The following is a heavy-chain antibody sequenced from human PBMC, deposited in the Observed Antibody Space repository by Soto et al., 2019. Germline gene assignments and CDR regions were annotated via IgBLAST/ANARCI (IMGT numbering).Heavy chain of an antibody. J-gene: IGHJ4*02. CDR2: ISYDGSNK. CDR1: GFTFSSYG. Sequence: GGSLRLSCAASGFTFSSYGMHWVRQAPGKGLEWVAVISYDGSNKYYADSVKGRFTISRDNSKNTLYLQMNSLRAEDTAVYYCAKGSIYAFPKPSYYFDYWGQGTLVTVSS. CDR3: AKGSIYAFPKPSYYFDY. V-gene: IGHV3-30*18. D-gene: IGHD3-16*01.